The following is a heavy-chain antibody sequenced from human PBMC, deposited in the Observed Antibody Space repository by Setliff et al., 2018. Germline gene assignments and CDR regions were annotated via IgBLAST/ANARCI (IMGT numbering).Heavy chain of an antibody. CDR1: GFTFSSYE. J-gene: IGHJ6*02. CDR3: ARNWVTAQHYYYGMDV. CDR2: ISSSGSTI. V-gene: IGHV3-48*03. Sequence: HPGGSLRLSCAASGFTFSSYEMNWVRQAPGKGLEWVSYISSSGSTIYYADSVKGRFTISRDNAKNSLYLQMNSLRAEDTAVYYCARNWVTAQHYYYGMDVWGQGTTVTVSS. D-gene: IGHD2-21*02.